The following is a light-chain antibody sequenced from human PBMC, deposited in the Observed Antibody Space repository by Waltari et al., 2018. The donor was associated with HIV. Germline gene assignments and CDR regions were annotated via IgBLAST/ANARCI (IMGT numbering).Light chain of an antibody. V-gene: IGLV2-23*01. Sequence: QSALTQPASVSGSPGQSITISCTGTSSDIGNYNLVSWYQQHPGKAPKLIIYEGIKRPSGVSNRISGSKSANTASLTISGLQAEDEADYYCQSYDTSLSGSVFGGGTKLTVL. J-gene: IGLJ3*02. CDR1: SSDIGNYNL. CDR2: EGI. CDR3: QSYDTSLSGSV.